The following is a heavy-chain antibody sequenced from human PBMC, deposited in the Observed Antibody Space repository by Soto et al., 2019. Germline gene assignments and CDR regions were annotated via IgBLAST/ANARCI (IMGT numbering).Heavy chain of an antibody. CDR3: ARETSYDFWSGPQTMDV. CDR2: VHYDGTKK. J-gene: IGHJ6*02. V-gene: IGHV3-33*01. CDR1: GFTFSSYV. Sequence: QVQLVESGGGVVQPGTSLRLSCAPSGFTFSSYVMHWVRQAPGKGLEWVAVVHYDGTKKYYADSVRGRFTISRDNSENILYLQMNSLRPDDPAVYFCARETSYDFWSGPQTMDVGGQGTPVTVSS. D-gene: IGHD3-3*01.